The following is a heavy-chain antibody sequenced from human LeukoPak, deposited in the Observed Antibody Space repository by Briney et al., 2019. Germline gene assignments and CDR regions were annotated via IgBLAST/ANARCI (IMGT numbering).Heavy chain of an antibody. V-gene: IGHV3-30*19. CDR3: AREDNPLWFDP. CDR2: ISYDGSNK. J-gene: IGHJ5*02. CDR1: GFIFSRDG. Sequence: GGSLRLSCAASGFIFSRDGMHWVRQAPGKGLEWVAVISYDGSNKYYADSVKGRFTISRDNSNNTVHLQMNSLRPDDSALYYCAREDNPLWFDPWGQGTLVTVSS. D-gene: IGHD1-1*01.